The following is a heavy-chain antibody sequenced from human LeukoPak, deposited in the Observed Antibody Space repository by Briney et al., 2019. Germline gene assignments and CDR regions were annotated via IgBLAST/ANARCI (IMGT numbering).Heavy chain of an antibody. Sequence: GASVKVSCKASSYTFTSYGISWVRQAPGQGLEWMGWISAYNGNTNYAQKLQGRVTMTTDTSTSTAYMELRSLRSDDTAVYYCARDQVTSYYYYGMDVWGQGTTVTVSS. CDR3: ARDQVTSYYYYGMDV. D-gene: IGHD2-2*01. CDR2: ISAYNGNT. CDR1: SYTFTSYG. V-gene: IGHV1-18*01. J-gene: IGHJ6*02.